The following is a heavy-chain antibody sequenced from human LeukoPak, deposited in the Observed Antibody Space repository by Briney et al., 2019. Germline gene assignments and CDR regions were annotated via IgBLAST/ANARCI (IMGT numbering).Heavy chain of an antibody. Sequence: GGSLRLSCEASGFNFNTYSMAWVRQAPGKGLEWVGFTRSKAYGGTTEYAASVKGRFTISKDDSKSIAYLQMNSLKTEDTAVYYCTRDLGGVPDYWGQGTLVTVSS. V-gene: IGHV3-49*04. J-gene: IGHJ4*02. CDR3: TRDLGGVPDY. CDR1: GFNFNTYS. CDR2: TRSKAYGGTT. D-gene: IGHD3-16*01.